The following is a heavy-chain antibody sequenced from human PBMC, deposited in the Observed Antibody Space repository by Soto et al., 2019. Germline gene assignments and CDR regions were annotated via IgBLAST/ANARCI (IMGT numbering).Heavy chain of an antibody. V-gene: IGHV3-7*01. CDR2: IKQDGSEK. Sequence: EVQLVESGGGLVQPGGSLRLSCAASGFTFSRYWMSWVRQAPGKGLEWVANIKQDGSEKYYVDSVKGRFTISRDNAKNSLYLQMNSLRAEDTAVYYGARRPFSAAVNYFDYWGQGTLVTVSS. CDR3: ARRPFSAAVNYFDY. J-gene: IGHJ4*02. D-gene: IGHD6-13*01. CDR1: GFTFSRYW.